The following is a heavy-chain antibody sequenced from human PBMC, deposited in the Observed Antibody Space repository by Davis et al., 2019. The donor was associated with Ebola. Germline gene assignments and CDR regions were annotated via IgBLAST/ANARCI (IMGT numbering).Heavy chain of an antibody. CDR2: INGRASET. CDR1: GVTFSSHA. CDR3: AKDGSGWHPLYFDY. D-gene: IGHD6-19*01. V-gene: IGHV3-23*01. Sequence: GESLKISCVVSGVTFSSHAMSWVRQAPGKGLEWVSTINGRASETYYADSVKGRFTISRDNSKNTLSLHMISLRAEDTAVYYCAKDGSGWHPLYFDYWGQGTLLTVSS. J-gene: IGHJ4*02.